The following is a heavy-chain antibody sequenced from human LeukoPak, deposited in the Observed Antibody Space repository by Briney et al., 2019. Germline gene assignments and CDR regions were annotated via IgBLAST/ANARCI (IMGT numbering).Heavy chain of an antibody. D-gene: IGHD4-17*01. V-gene: IGHV7-4-1*02. Sequence: GASVKVSCTASGYTFTSYAMNWVRQAPGQGLEWMGWINTNTGNPTYAQGFTGRFVFSLDTSVSTAYLQISSLKAEDTAVYYCASPDDYGDYVDAFDIWGQGTMVTVSS. J-gene: IGHJ3*02. CDR3: ASPDDYGDYVDAFDI. CDR2: INTNTGNP. CDR1: GYTFTSYA.